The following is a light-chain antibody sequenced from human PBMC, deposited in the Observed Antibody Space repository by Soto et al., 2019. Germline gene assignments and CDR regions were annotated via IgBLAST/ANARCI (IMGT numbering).Light chain of an antibody. CDR1: QSVSSW. CDR3: PQYYNDSCT. J-gene: IGKJ1*01. V-gene: IGKV1-5*03. Sequence: DIQMTQSPSTLSASVGDRVIITCLASQSVSSWLAWYQQKPGKAPNMLIYKASLLKIGVPSRFSGSGSGTEKTVTISSLQPNGFAAYDEPQYYNDSCTIGQGSKVVIK. CDR2: KAS.